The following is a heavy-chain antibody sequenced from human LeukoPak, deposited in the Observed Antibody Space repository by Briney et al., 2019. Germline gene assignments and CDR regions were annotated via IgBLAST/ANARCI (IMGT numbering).Heavy chain of an antibody. J-gene: IGHJ4*02. CDR1: GGSISSYY. CDR2: IYYSGST. CDR3: ARVSSGYYYFDY. V-gene: IGHV4-59*01. Sequence: SETLSLTCTGSGGSISSYYWSWIRQPPGKGLEWMGYIYYSGSTNYNPSLKSRVTTSVDTSKNKFSLTLSAVSAADTAVYYCARVSSGYYYFDYWGQGTLVTVSS. D-gene: IGHD3-22*01.